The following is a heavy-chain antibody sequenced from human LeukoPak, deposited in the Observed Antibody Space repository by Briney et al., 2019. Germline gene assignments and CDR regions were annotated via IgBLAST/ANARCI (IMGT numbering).Heavy chain of an antibody. J-gene: IGHJ4*02. CDR1: NGFKSSYY. D-gene: IGHD3-22*01. V-gene: IGHV4-59*01. CDR3: ARAQYYDDSSGYLDY. Sequence: SETLSLTCTVSNGFKSSYYWSWIRQPPGKGLDWIGYIYYSGSTNYNPSLKSRVTISVDTSKNQFSLNLSSVTAADTAVYFCARAQYYDDSSGYLDYWGQGTLVTVSS. CDR2: IYYSGST.